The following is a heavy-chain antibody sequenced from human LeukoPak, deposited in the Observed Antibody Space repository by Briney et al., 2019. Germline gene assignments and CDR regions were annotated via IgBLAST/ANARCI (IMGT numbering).Heavy chain of an antibody. CDR2: FNPEDGET. J-gene: IGHJ2*01. CDR3: ARDAGPGYFDL. V-gene: IGHV1-24*01. Sequence: ASVKVSCKVSGFNITEFSMHWVRQAPGEGLEWIGGFNPEDGETSYAQKFQGRVTMTEDPSKDTAYMELSSLRSEDTAVYYCARDAGPGYFDLWGRGTLVTVSS. CDR1: GFNITEFS.